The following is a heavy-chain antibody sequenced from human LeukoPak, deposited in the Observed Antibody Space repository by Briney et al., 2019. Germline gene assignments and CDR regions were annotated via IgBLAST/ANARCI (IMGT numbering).Heavy chain of an antibody. V-gene: IGHV3-74*01. D-gene: IGHD4-11*01. Sequence: PGGSLRLSCAASGFTFSSYWMHGVRQAPGKGGMWVSRINSDGSRTTYADSVRGRFTISRDNAKSTLYLQMNSLRAEDTAVYYCARVRDDYTYFDCWGQGTLVTVSS. CDR3: ARVRDDYTYFDC. CDR1: GFTFSSYW. J-gene: IGHJ4*02. CDR2: INSDGSRT.